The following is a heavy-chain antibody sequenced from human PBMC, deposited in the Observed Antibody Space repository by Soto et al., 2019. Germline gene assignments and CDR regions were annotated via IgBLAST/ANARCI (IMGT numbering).Heavy chain of an antibody. D-gene: IGHD7-27*01. Sequence: EVQLLESGGGLVQPGGSLRLSCAASGFTFSVFAMSWVRQAPGKGLELVSTISGRGENTYYADSVKGRFTISRDNSKNTLNLQKNSLRGEDTAVYYCAKDRGTGDYGVNAFDIWGQGTMVTVAS. CDR1: GFTFSVFA. CDR3: AKDRGTGDYGVNAFDI. CDR2: ISGRGENT. V-gene: IGHV3-23*01. J-gene: IGHJ3*02.